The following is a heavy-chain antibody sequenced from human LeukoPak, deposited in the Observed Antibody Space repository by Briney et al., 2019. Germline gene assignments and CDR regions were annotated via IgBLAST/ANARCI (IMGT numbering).Heavy chain of an antibody. CDR3: ARVDRTGTAGTTTFDY. CDR1: GGSFSGYY. Sequence: PSETLSLTCAVYGGSFSGYYWSWIRQPPGKGLEWIGEINHSGSTNYNPSLKSRVTISVDTSKNQFSLKLSSVTAADTAVYYCARVDRTGTAGTTTFDYWGQGTLVTVSS. D-gene: IGHD4-17*01. V-gene: IGHV4-34*01. CDR2: INHSGST. J-gene: IGHJ4*02.